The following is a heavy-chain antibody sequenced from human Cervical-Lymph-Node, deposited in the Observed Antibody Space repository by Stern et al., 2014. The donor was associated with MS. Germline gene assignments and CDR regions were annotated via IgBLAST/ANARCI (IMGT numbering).Heavy chain of an antibody. CDR3: AKAHTAAYYSDCFES. CDR1: GFTFDDYA. CDR2: TSWNGGSR. Sequence: QLVESGGGFVQIGRSLRLSCAASGFTFDDYAMHWVRQVSGKGLEWGSGTSWNGGSRVYADSVKGRFTISRDNAKNSLYLQMNSLRPEDTAFYYCAKAHTAAYYSDCFESWGQGTLVTVSS. V-gene: IGHV3-9*01. D-gene: IGHD1-26*01. J-gene: IGHJ5*01.